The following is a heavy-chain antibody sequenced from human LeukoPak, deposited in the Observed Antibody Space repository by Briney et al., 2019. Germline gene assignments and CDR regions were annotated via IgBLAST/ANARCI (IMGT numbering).Heavy chain of an antibody. D-gene: IGHD3-3*01. J-gene: IGHJ4*02. CDR3: TTSPNYDFWSGIDY. CDR2: IKSKTDGGTT. CDR1: GFTFSNAW. Sequence: PGGSLRLSCAASGFTFSNAWMSWVRQAPGKGLEWVGRIKSKTDGGTTDYAAPVKGRFTISRDGSKNTLYLQMNSLKTEDTAVYYCTTSPNYDFWSGIDYWGQGTLVTVSS. V-gene: IGHV3-15*01.